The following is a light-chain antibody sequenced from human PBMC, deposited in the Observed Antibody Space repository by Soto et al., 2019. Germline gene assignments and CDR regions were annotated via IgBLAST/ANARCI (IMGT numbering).Light chain of an antibody. CDR2: KVS. J-gene: IGKJ5*01. Sequence: DVVVTQSPLSLPVTLGQPASISCRSSQSLVYSDGNTYLNWFHQRPGQSPRRLIFKVSSRDSGVPERFSGSGSGTDFTRRISRVEAEDVGVYYCMQGTHWPLTFGQGTRLEIK. CDR3: MQGTHWPLT. V-gene: IGKV2-30*01. CDR1: QSLVYSDGNTY.